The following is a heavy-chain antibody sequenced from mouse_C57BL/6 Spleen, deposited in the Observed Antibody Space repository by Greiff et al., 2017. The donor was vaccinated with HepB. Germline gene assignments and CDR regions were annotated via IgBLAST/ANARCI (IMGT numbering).Heavy chain of an antibody. CDR2: INPSSGYT. V-gene: IGHV1-4*01. Sequence: QVHVKQSGAELARPGASVKMSCKASGYTFTSYTMHWVKQRPGQGLEWIGYINPSSGYTKYNQKFKDKATLTADKSSSTAYMQLSSLTSEDSAVYYCARSLSYYGSTYYFDYWGQGTTLTVSS. D-gene: IGHD1-1*01. CDR1: GYTFTSYT. CDR3: ARSLSYYGSTYYFDY. J-gene: IGHJ2*01.